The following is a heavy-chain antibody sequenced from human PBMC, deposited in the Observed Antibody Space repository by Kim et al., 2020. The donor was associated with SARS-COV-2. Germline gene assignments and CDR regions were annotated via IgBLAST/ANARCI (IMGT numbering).Heavy chain of an antibody. J-gene: IGHJ4*02. V-gene: IGHV3-33*01. CDR1: GFTFSSYG. CDR3: ARVAVGPLQFLEWLLLPIDY. D-gene: IGHD3-3*01. Sequence: GGSLRLSCAASGFTFSSYGMHWVRQAPGKGLEWVAVIWYDGSNKYYADSVKGRFTISRDNSKNTLYLQMNSLRAEDTAVYYCARVAVGPLQFLEWLLLPIDYWGQGTLVTVSS. CDR2: IWYDGSNK.